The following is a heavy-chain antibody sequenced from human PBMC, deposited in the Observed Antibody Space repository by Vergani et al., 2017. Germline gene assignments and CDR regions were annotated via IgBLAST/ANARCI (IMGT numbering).Heavy chain of an antibody. V-gene: IGHV1-69*01. CDR3: ARDLPPDPSRYSGSWRRNWFDP. D-gene: IGHD6-13*01. Sequence: QVQLVQSGAEVKKPGSSVKVSCKASGGTFSSYAISWVRQAPGQGLEWMGGIIPIFGTANYAQKFQGRVTITADESTSTAYMELSSLRSEDTAVYYCARDLPPDPSRYSGSWRRNWFDPWGQGTLVTVSS. CDR2: IIPIFGTA. J-gene: IGHJ5*02. CDR1: GGTFSSYA.